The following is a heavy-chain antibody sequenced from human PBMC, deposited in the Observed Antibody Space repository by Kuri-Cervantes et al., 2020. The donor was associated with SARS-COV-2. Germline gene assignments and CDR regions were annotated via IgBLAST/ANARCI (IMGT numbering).Heavy chain of an antibody. D-gene: IGHD3-10*01. J-gene: IGHJ3*02. CDR3: ARDRGPDGFDI. CDR2: INHSGST. CDR1: GGSFSGYY. V-gene: IGHV4-34*01. Sequence: ESLKISCAVYGGSFSGYYWSWIRQPPGKGLEWIGEINHSGSTNYNPSLKSRVTISVDTSKNQFSLKLSSVTAADTAVYYCARDRGPDGFDIWGQGTMVTVSS.